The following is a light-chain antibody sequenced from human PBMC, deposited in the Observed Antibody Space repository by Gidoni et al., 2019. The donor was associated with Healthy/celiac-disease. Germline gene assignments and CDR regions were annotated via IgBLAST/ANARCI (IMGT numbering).Light chain of an antibody. CDR3: NSRDSSGNHVV. CDR2: GKN. J-gene: IGLJ2*01. CDR1: SLSSYY. Sequence: SSELTQDPAVSVDLGQTVRITCQGDSLSSYYASWYQQKPGQAPVLVIYGKNNRPSGIPDRFSGSSSGNTASLTITGAQAEDEADYYCNSRDSSGNHVVFGGGTKLTVL. V-gene: IGLV3-19*01.